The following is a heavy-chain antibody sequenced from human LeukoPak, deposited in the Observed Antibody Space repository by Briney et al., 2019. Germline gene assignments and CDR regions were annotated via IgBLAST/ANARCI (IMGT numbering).Heavy chain of an antibody. J-gene: IGHJ4*02. CDR3: ARQTVETYYFDY. V-gene: IGHV4-34*01. CDR1: GGSFSGYY. Sequence: SETLSLTCAVYGGSFSGYYWSWIRQPPGKGLEWIGEINHSGSTNYNPSLKSRVTISVDTSKNQISLKLRSVTAADTAVYYCARQTVETYYFDYWGQGTLVTVSS. CDR2: INHSGST. D-gene: IGHD4-23*01.